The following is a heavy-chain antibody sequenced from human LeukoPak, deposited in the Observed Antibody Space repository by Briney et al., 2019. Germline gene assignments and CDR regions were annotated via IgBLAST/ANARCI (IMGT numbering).Heavy chain of an antibody. J-gene: IGHJ4*02. CDR2: ISYDGSNK. CDR3: ARAMWWELLYFDY. V-gene: IGHV3-30-3*01. Sequence: AGGSLRLSCAASGFTFSSYAMHWVRQAPGKGLEWVAVISYDGSNKYYADSVKGRFTISRDNSKNTLYLQMNSLRAEDTAVYYCARAMWWELLYFDYWGQGTLVTVSS. D-gene: IGHD1-26*01. CDR1: GFTFSSYA.